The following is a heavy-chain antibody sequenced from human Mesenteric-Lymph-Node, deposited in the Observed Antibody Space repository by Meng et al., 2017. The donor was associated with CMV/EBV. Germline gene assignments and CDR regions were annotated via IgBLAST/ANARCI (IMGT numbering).Heavy chain of an antibody. D-gene: IGHD3-10*01. Sequence: TISSYGINWVRQAPGQGLEWMGWISAYNGVTTYAQSLQGRVTMTTDTTTNTAYMELRSLRSDDTAVYYCARLNVVAVRGVITRFLDYWGQGTLVTVSS. V-gene: IGHV1-18*01. J-gene: IGHJ4*02. CDR1: TISSYG. CDR2: ISAYNGVT. CDR3: ARLNVVAVRGVITRFLDY.